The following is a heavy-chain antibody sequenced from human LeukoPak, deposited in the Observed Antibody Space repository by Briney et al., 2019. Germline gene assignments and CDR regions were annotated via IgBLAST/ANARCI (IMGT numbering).Heavy chain of an antibody. CDR1: GGSISNYY. CDR2: VYYTGST. J-gene: IGHJ3*02. V-gene: IGHV4-59*01. D-gene: IGHD3-10*01. CDR3: AGRGVVRSFDI. Sequence: PSETLSLTCTVSGGSISNYYWSWIRQPPGKGLEWIGYVYYTGSTNCDPSLKSRVTISVDTSKNQFSLKLSSVTAADTAVYYCAGRGVVRSFDIWGQGTMVTVSS.